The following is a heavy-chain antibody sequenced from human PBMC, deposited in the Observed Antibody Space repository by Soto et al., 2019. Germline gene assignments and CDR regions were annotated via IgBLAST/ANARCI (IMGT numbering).Heavy chain of an antibody. CDR2: INHSGTT. Sequence: SETLSLTCAVYGGSFSGYSWNWIRQSPGKGLEWIGEINHSGTTNYNPSLKSRVTISVDTSKNQFSLKLTSVTAADTAVYYCAKDIPEAHCSGGSCCSSDLDVDYWGQGTLVTVSS. J-gene: IGHJ4*02. V-gene: IGHV4-34*01. CDR1: GGSFSGYS. CDR3: AKDIPEAHCSGGSCCSSDLDVDY. D-gene: IGHD2-15*01.